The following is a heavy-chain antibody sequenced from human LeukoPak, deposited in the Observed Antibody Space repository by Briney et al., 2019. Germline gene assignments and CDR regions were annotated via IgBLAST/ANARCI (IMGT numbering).Heavy chain of an antibody. CDR3: ARHGIAAAGTVNWFDP. CDR1: GGSISSGGYY. V-gene: IGHV4-31*03. J-gene: IGHJ5*02. CDR2: IYYSGST. D-gene: IGHD6-13*01. Sequence: PSETLSLTCTVSGGSISSGGYYWGWIRQHPGKGLEWIGYIYYSGSTYYNPSLKSRVTISVDTSKNQFSLKLSSVTAADTAVYYCARHGIAAAGTVNWFDPWGQGTLVTVSS.